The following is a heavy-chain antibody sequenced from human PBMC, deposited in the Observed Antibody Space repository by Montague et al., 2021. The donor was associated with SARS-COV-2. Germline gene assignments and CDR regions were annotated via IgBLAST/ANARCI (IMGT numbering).Heavy chain of an antibody. CDR2: IYYSGST. Sequence: SETLSLTCTVSGGSITTDAYHWGWIRQPPGKGLEWIGYIYYSGSTYYNPSLKSRVTMSMDTSKNQFSLKPTSVTAVDTAVYYCVRKTSGYHPFDDWGQGTLVTVSS. V-gene: IGHV4-39*07. CDR1: GGSITTDAYH. J-gene: IGHJ4*02. D-gene: IGHD1-14*01. CDR3: VRKTSGYHPFDD.